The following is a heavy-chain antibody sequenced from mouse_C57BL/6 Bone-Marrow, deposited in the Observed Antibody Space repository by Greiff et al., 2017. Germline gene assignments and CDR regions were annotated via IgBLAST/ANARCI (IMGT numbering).Heavy chain of an antibody. J-gene: IGHJ1*03. D-gene: IGHD1-1*01. CDR2: IFPGSGST. Sequence: VQLKESGPELVKPGASVKISCKASGYTFTDYYINWVKQRPGQGLEWIGWIFPGSGSTYYNEKFKGKATLTVDKSSSTAYMLLSSLTSEDAAVYFCADYYGSSYSYWYFDVWGTGTTVTVSS. V-gene: IGHV1-75*01. CDR1: GYTFTDYY. CDR3: ADYYGSSYSYWYFDV.